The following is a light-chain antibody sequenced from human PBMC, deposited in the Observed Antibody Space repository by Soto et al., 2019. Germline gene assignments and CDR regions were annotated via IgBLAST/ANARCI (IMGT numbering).Light chain of an antibody. Sequence: QSVLTQPPSVSGVPGQGVTISCTGSSSNIGAGYVVHWYQQLPGTAPKLLISGNSNRPSGVPDRFSGSKSGTSASLAITGLQAEDEADYYCQSYDSSLSGVVFGGGTKLTVL. J-gene: IGLJ3*02. V-gene: IGLV1-40*01. CDR3: QSYDSSLSGVV. CDR1: SSNIGAGYV. CDR2: GNS.